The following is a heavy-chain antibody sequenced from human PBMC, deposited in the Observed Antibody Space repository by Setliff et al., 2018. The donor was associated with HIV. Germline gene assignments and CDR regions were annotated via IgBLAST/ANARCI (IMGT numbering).Heavy chain of an antibody. Sequence: GGSLRLSCAASGFTFSRHWMSWVRQAPGKGLEWVASIKDDGREEDYADSVKGRFTISRDNAKNTLYLQMNSLRAEDTAVYFCARELPGPPGALDIWGHGTMVTVS. CDR3: ARELPGPPGALDI. CDR1: GFTFSRHW. CDR2: IKDDGREE. J-gene: IGHJ3*02. D-gene: IGHD7-27*01. V-gene: IGHV3-7*01.